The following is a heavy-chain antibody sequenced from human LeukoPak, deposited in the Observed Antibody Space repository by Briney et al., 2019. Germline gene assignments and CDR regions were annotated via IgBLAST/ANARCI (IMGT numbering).Heavy chain of an antibody. J-gene: IGHJ5*02. CDR3: ARAGGWYNWFDP. Sequence: SETLSLTCAVYGGSFSGYYWSWTRQPPGKGLEWIGEINHSGSTNYNPSLKSRVTISVDTSKNRFSLKLSSVTAADTAVYYCARAGGWYNWFDPWGQGTLVTVSS. V-gene: IGHV4-34*01. D-gene: IGHD6-19*01. CDR1: GGSFSGYY. CDR2: INHSGST.